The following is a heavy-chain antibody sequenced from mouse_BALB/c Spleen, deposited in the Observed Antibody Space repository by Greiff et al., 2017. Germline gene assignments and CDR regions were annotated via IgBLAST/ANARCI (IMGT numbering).Heavy chain of an antibody. D-gene: IGHD2-1*01. V-gene: IGHV5-6*01. Sequence: EVQLVESGGDLVKPGGSLKLSCAASGFTFSSYGMSWVRQTPDKRLAWVATISSGGSYTYYPDSVKGRFTISRDNAKNTLYLQMSSLKAEDTAMYYCARHGGYGNLFAYWGQGTLVTVSA. J-gene: IGHJ3*01. CDR1: GFTFSSYG. CDR2: ISSGGSYT. CDR3: ARHGGYGNLFAY.